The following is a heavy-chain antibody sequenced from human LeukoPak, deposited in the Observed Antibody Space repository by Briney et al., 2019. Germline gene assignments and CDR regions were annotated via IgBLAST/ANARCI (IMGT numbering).Heavy chain of an antibody. CDR2: IYPDDSKT. D-gene: IGHD2-8*01. CDR1: GSDFSGYW. V-gene: IGHV5-51*01. CDR3: ARYGAPTETDSMLDY. Sequence: GESLQISCKGSGSDFSGYWIVWVRQMPGTGLEWMGVIYPDDSKTRYSPSFQGQVTFSADKSIRTAYLQWSSLKASDTAMYYCARYGAPTETDSMLDYWGQGTLVTVSS. J-gene: IGHJ4*02.